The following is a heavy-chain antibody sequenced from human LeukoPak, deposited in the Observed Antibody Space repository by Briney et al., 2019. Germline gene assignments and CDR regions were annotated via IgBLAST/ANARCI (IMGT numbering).Heavy chain of an antibody. CDR1: GFTFSHYS. CDR3: ARDPGRSPDY. J-gene: IGHJ4*02. CDR2: INSNGDDT. V-gene: IGHV3-64*01. D-gene: IGHD1-26*01. Sequence: QPGGSLRLSCAASGFTFSHYSMHWVRQAPGKGLEYVSAINSNGDDTYYVNSVKGRFTISRDNSKYTLYLQMGSLRAEDMAVYYCARDPGRSPDYWGQGTLVTVSS.